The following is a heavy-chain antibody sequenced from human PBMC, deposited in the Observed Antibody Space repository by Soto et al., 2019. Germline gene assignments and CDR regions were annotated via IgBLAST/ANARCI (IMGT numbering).Heavy chain of an antibody. J-gene: IGHJ5*02. D-gene: IGHD3-3*01. Sequence: QVQLQESGPGLVKPSQTLSLTCTVSGGSISSGGYYWSWIRQHPGKGLEWIGYIYYSGSTYYNPSLMSRVTIAVDASKNLFSLKLSSVTAADTAVYYCARDNYEGWSGYYRGNWFDPWGQGTLVTVSS. CDR3: ARDNYEGWSGYYRGNWFDP. CDR1: GGSISSGGYY. CDR2: IYYSGST. V-gene: IGHV4-31*03.